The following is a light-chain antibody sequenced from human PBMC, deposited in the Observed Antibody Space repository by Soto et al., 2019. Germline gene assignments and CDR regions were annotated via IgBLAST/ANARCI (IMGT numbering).Light chain of an antibody. V-gene: IGKV1-27*01. J-gene: IGKJ4*01. CDR3: QKYDSAPLT. Sequence: DIQMTQSPSSLSASVGDRVTITCRASQGIDYNLAWYQQKAGKAPKLLIYAASTLQSGVPSRFSGSGSGTEFTLIISSLQPDDVATYFCQKYDSAPLTFGGGTEVEIK. CDR2: AAS. CDR1: QGIDYN.